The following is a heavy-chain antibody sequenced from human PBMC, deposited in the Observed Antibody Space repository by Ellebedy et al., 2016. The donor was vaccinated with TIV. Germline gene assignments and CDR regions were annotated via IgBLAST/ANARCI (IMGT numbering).Heavy chain of an antibody. J-gene: IGHJ4*02. D-gene: IGHD1-26*01. CDR1: GFTFSSYA. CDR2: ISSNGGST. V-gene: IGHV3-64*04. CDR3: ARDRAPNRINGSYPGGY. Sequence: GESLKISXSASGFTFSSYAMHWVRQAPGKGLEYVSAISSNGGSTYYPDSVKGRFTISRDNSKNTVYLQMNSLRADDTAVYYCARDRAPNRINGSYPGGYWGQGTLVTVSS.